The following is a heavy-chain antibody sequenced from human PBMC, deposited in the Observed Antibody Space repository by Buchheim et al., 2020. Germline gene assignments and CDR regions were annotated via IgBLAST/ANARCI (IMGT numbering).Heavy chain of an antibody. J-gene: IGHJ4*02. V-gene: IGHV4-59*08. CDR3: ARSGILSLQIDY. CDR1: GGSISSYY. D-gene: IGHD2-15*01. Sequence: QVQLQESGPGLVKPSETLSLTCTVSGGSISSYYWSWIRQPPGKGLEWIGYIYYSGSTNYNPSLKSRVTISVDTSKNQFSLKLSSVTAADTAVYYCARSGILSLQIDYWGQGTL. CDR2: IYYSGST.